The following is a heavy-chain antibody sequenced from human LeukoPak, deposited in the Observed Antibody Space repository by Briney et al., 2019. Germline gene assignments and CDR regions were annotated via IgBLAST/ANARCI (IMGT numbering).Heavy chain of an antibody. V-gene: IGHV1-69*13. D-gene: IGHD3-3*01. Sequence: SVKVSCKASGGTFSSYAISWVRQAPGQGLEWMGGIIPIFGTANYAQKFQGRVTITADESTSTAYMELSSLRSEDTAVHYCASHLTIFGVASPFDYWGQGTLVTVSS. CDR3: ASHLTIFGVASPFDY. CDR1: GGTFSSYA. J-gene: IGHJ4*02. CDR2: IIPIFGTA.